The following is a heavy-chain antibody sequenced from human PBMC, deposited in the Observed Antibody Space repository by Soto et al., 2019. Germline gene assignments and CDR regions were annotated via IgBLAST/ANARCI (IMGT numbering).Heavy chain of an antibody. CDR3: AKSSWVDY. V-gene: IGHV3-23*01. CDR1: GITFRSYA. Sequence: EVQLLESGGGLVQPGGSLRLSCVVSGITFRSYAMSWVRQAPGSGLEWVSAVSAGGGSTYYADSVKGRFTISRDNSKNTLYLQMNSRRDEDTAVYYCAKSSWVDYWGQGTLVTVSS. CDR2: VSAGGGST. D-gene: IGHD1-26*01. J-gene: IGHJ4*02.